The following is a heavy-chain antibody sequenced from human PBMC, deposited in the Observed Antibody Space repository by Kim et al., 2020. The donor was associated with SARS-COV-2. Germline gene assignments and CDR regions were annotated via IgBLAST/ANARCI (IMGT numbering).Heavy chain of an antibody. CDR2: IHYTGST. D-gene: IGHD2-2*01. CDR3: ARGLVGSTSWY. Sequence: SETLSLICTVSGVSISNNYWSWLRQPPGKGLEWIGVIHYTGSTTYNPSLKSRITISIDTSKNQFSLKLTSLTAVDTAIYYCARGLVGSTSWYWGQGTLVT. V-gene: IGHV4-59*01. J-gene: IGHJ4*02. CDR1: GVSISNNY.